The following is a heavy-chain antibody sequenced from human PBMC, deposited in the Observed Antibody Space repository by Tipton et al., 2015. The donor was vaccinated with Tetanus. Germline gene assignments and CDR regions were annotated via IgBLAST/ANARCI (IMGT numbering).Heavy chain of an antibody. J-gene: IGHJ4*02. CDR2: IYYSGSS. CDR1: GGSISGSSYY. CDR3: ARPGVGGYTGYYFDF. V-gene: IGHV4-39*01. D-gene: IGHD5-12*01. Sequence: TLSLTCTVSGGSISGSSYYWGWIRQPPGKGLEWIGSIYYSGSSYYNPTLKSRVTISVDTPKTQFSLKLDSVTAADAAVYYCARPGVGGYTGYYFDFWGQGTVVTVSS.